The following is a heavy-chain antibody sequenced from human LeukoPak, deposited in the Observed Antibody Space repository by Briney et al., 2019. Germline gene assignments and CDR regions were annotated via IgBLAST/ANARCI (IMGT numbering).Heavy chain of an antibody. V-gene: IGHV3-53*01. Sequence: PGGSLRLSCAASGFTFSDYYMSWVRQAPGKGLEWVSVIYSGGSTYYADSVKGRFTISRDNSKNTLYLQMNSLRAEDTAVYYCAKDPALYSYDYYFDYWGQGTLVTVSS. J-gene: IGHJ4*02. CDR1: GFTFSDYY. D-gene: IGHD5-18*01. CDR3: AKDPALYSYDYYFDY. CDR2: IYSGGST.